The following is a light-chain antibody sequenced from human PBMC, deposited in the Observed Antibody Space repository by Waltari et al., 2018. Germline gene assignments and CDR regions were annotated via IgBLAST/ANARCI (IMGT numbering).Light chain of an antibody. V-gene: IGKV4-1*01. CDR2: WAS. J-gene: IGKJ1*01. CDR1: QSVLYSSNNKNY. Sequence: DIVMTQSPDSLAVSPGERATINCKSSQSVLYSSNNKNYLAWYQQKPGQPPKLLIYWASTRESGVPDRFSGSGSGTDFTLTISSLQAEDVAVYYCQQYYSTPCTFGQGTKVEIK. CDR3: QQYYSTPCT.